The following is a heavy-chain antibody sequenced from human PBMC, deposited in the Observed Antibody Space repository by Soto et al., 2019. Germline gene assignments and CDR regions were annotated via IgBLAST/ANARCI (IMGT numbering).Heavy chain of an antibody. CDR2: ISSSGSTI. V-gene: IGHV3-11*01. J-gene: IGHJ6*03. CDR1: GFTFSDYY. Sequence: QVQLVGSGGGLVKPGGSLRLSCAASGFTFSDYYMSWIRQARGKGLEWVSYISSSGSTIYYADSVKGRFTISRDNAKNSLYLQMNSLRAEDTAVYYCARVFPADYYYYYMDVWGKGTTVTVSS. CDR3: ARVFPADYYYYYMDV.